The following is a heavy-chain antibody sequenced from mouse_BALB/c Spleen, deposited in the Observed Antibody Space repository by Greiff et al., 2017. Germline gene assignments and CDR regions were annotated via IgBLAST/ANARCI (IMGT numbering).Heavy chain of an antibody. CDR1: GYTFTSYW. CDR3: LYGPDYFDY. Sequence: QVQLQQSGAELAKPGASVKMSCKASGYTFTSYWMHWVKQRPGQGLEWIGYINPSTGYTEYNQKFKDKATLTADKSSSTAYMQLSSLTSEDSAVYYCLYGPDYFDYWGQGTTLTVSS. V-gene: IGHV1-7*01. J-gene: IGHJ2*01. CDR2: INPSTGYT. D-gene: IGHD2-10*02.